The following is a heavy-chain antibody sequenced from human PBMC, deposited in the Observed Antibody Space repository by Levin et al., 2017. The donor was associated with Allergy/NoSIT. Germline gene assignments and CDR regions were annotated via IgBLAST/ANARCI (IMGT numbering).Heavy chain of an antibody. CDR3: ARGTNIAARRNNWFDP. V-gene: IGHV4-34*01. J-gene: IGHJ5*02. CDR1: GGSFSGYY. Sequence: NASETLSLTCAVYGGSFSGYYWSWIRQPPGKGLEWIGEINHSGSTNYNPSLKSRVTISVDTSKNQFSLKLSSVTAADTAVYYCARGTNIAARRNNWFDPWGQGTLVTVSS. CDR2: INHSGST. D-gene: IGHD6-6*01.